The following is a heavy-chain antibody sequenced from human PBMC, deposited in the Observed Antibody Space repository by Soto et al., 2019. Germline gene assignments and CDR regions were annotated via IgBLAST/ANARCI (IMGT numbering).Heavy chain of an antibody. V-gene: IGHV3-48*03. J-gene: IGHJ4*02. CDR1: GFTFSSYE. CDR2: ISSSGGTI. CDR3: ARVMFSGYYFFDY. Sequence: GGSLRRSCAASGFTFSSYEMTWVRQAPGKGLEWVTYISSSGGTIYYADSVKGRFTISRDNAKNSLYLQMNSLRAEDTAVYYCARVMFSGYYFFDYWGQGTLVTVSS. D-gene: IGHD3-3*01.